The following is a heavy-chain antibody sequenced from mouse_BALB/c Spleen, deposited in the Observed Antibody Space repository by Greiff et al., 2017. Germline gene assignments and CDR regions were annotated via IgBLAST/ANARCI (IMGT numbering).Heavy chain of an antibody. CDR3: AREHYGSSYVWYFDV. J-gene: IGHJ1*01. Sequence: VKLQESGAELVRPGTSVKVSCKASGYAFTNYLIEWVKQRPGQGLEWIGVINPGSGGTNYNEKFKGKATLTADKSSSTAYMQLSSLTSDDSAVYFCAREHYGSSYVWYFDVWGAGTTVTVSS. V-gene: IGHV1-54*01. D-gene: IGHD1-1*01. CDR1: GYAFTNYL. CDR2: INPGSGGT.